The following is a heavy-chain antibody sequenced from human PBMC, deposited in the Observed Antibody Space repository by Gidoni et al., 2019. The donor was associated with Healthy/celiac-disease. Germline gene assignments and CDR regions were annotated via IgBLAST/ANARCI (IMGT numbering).Heavy chain of an antibody. J-gene: IGHJ6*02. Sequence: QVTLRESGPALVTPTQTLTLTCTFSGFSLSTSGMCVSWIRQPPGKALEWLALIDWDDDKYYSTSLKTMLTISKDTSKNQVVLTMTNMDPVDTATYYCARISYSKGGMDVWGQGTTVTVSS. CDR3: ARISYSKGGMDV. CDR2: IDWDDDK. D-gene: IGHD1-26*01. V-gene: IGHV2-70*01. CDR1: GFSLSTSGMC.